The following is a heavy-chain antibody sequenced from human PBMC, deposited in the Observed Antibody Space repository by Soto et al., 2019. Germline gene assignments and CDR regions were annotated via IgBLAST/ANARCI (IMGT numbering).Heavy chain of an antibody. Sequence: QVQLVESGGGVVQPGRSLRLSCATSGFTFRFYDMHWVRQAPGKGLEWVAIISRDGNNKDYGDSVKGRFTISRDNSKNTLYLQMNSLRGEDTAVYYCAKDAYTPIRTTAHDSGGLHHWGRGTLVTASS. D-gene: IGHD4-4*01. V-gene: IGHV3-30*18. J-gene: IGHJ4*02. CDR2: ISRDGNNK. CDR1: GFTFRFYD. CDR3: AKDAYTPIRTTAHDSGGLHH.